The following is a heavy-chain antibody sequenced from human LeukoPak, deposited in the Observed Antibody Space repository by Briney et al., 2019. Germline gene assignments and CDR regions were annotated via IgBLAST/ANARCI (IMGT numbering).Heavy chain of an antibody. J-gene: IGHJ4*02. CDR2: ITGGGGNT. CDR1: GFTFSSYA. V-gene: IGHV3-23*01. CDR3: ARGGQRMFDY. Sequence: GGSLRLSCAASGFTFSSYAMSWVRQAPGKGLEWVSVITGGGGNTYYADSVKGRFTISRDNSKNTLYLQMSSLKAEDTAVYYCARGGQRMFDYWGQGTLVTVSS.